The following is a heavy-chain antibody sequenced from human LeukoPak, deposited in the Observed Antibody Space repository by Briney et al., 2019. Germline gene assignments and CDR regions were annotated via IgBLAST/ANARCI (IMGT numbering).Heavy chain of an antibody. Sequence: SQTLSLTCAISGDSVSANSAAWNWVRQSPSRGLEWLGRTYYRSKWYNDYAVSVKSRITVNADTSSTQFSLQLDSVTPEDTAVYYRASAGDYGSGTSSLIYLYGMDVWGQGTTVTVSS. D-gene: IGHD3-10*01. CDR2: TYYRSKWYN. CDR3: ASAGDYGSGTSSLIYLYGMDV. CDR1: GDSVSANSAA. J-gene: IGHJ6*02. V-gene: IGHV6-1*01.